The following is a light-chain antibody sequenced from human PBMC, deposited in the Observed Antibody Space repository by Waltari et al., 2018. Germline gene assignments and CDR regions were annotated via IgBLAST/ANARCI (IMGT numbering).Light chain of an antibody. CDR3: HQWGT. Sequence: IVLTQSPGTLSLSPGDSATLSCRAHKPVSSGYLTWYQQKTGQAPRLLVYGGSTRATGVPERFSGSGSGTEFTLTISRLEPEDSAVYYCHQWGTFGQGTKVEIK. V-gene: IGKV3-20*01. CDR1: KPVSSGY. CDR2: GGS. J-gene: IGKJ2*01.